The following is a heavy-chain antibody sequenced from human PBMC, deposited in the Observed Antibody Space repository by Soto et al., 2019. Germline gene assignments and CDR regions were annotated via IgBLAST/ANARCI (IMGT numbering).Heavy chain of an antibody. CDR2: LNQDGSEK. CDR1: GFTFTYYW. J-gene: IGHJ4*02. Sequence: GGSLRLSCAASGFTFTYYWMSWIRQAPGKGLEWVANLNQDGSEKNCVDSVKGRFTISRDNAKNSVYLQLNSLRAEATAVYYCARDXFIGTYYVKRVTYVFDHWGQGAPVTVSS. D-gene: IGHD1-26*01. V-gene: IGHV3-7*03. CDR3: ARDXFIGTYYVKRVTYVFDH.